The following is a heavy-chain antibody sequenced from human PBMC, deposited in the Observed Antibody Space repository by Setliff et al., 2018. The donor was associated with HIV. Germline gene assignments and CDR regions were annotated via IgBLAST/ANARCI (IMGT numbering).Heavy chain of an antibody. CDR1: GGSLSGYH. D-gene: IGHD1-20*01. V-gene: IGHV4-34*01. J-gene: IGHJ6*02. Sequence: SETLSLTCGVYGGSLSGYHWSWIRLPPGKGLEWIGEINYSGSTNYNPSLTSRVIISVDTSKNQFSVKLNSVTAADTAVYYCARHDASYYKWNDEVIWNHYGLDVWGQGTTVTV. CDR2: INYSGST. CDR3: ARHDASYYKWNDEVIWNHYGLDV.